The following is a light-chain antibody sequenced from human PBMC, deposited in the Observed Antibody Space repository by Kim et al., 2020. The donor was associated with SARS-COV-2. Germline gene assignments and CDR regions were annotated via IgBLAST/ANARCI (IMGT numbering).Light chain of an antibody. CDR2: AAS. J-gene: IGKJ3*01. V-gene: IGKV1-8*01. Sequence: AIRITQSPSSLSASTGDRVTITCRASQGISSYLAWYQQKPGKAPKLLIYAASTLQSGVPSRFSGSGSGTEFSLTISCLQSEDFATYYCQQYYSYPFTFAPGTKVDIK. CDR3: QQYYSYPFT. CDR1: QGISSY.